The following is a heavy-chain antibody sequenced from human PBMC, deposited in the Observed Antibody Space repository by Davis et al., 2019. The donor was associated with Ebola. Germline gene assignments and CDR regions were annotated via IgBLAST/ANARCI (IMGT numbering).Heavy chain of an antibody. J-gene: IGHJ3*02. CDR2: IIPIFGTA. Sequence: SVKVSCKASGGTFSSYAISWVRQAPGQGLEWMGGIIPIFGTANYAQKLQGRVTMTTDTSTSTAYMELRSLRSDDTAVYYCARDWAGDPYDAFDIWGQGTMVTVSS. D-gene: IGHD7-27*01. CDR3: ARDWAGDPYDAFDI. CDR1: GGTFSSYA. V-gene: IGHV1-69*05.